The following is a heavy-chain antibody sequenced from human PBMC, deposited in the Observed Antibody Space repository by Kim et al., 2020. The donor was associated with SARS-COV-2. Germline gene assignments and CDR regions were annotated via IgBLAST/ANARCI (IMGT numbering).Heavy chain of an antibody. Sequence: GESLKISCKGSGYSFTSYWISWVRQMPGKGLEWMGRIDPSDSYTNYSPSFQGHVTISADKSISTAYLQWSSLKASDTAMYYCARPGGDGYKQEYYYYYYGMDVWGQGTTVTVSS. CDR3: ARPGGDGYKQEYYYYYYGMDV. CDR2: IDPSDSYT. CDR1: GYSFTSYW. D-gene: IGHD3-16*01. J-gene: IGHJ6*02. V-gene: IGHV5-10-1*01.